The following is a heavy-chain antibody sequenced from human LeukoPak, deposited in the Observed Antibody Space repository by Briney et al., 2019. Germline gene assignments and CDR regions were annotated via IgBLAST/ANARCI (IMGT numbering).Heavy chain of an antibody. J-gene: IGHJ6*02. CDR2: INPSGGST. CDR3: ARDWPAYYDFWSGYSDPHGMDV. D-gene: IGHD3-3*01. CDR1: GYTFTSYY. V-gene: IGHV1-46*01. Sequence: ASVKVSCKASGYTFTSYYMHWVRQAPGQGLEWMGIINPSGGSTSYAQKLQGRVTMTTDTSTSTAYMELRSLRSDDTAVYYCARDWPAYYDFWSGYSDPHGMDVWGQGTTVTVSS.